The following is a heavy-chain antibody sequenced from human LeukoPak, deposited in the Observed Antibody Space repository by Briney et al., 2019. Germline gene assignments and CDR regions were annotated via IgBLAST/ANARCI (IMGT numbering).Heavy chain of an antibody. D-gene: IGHD3-10*01. Sequence: GGSLRLSCAASGFTFDDYAMHWVRQAPGKGLEWVSGISWNSGSIGYADSVKGRFTISRDNAKNPLYLQMNSLRAEDTALYYCAKGYGSAFYYYYMDVWGKGTTVTISS. J-gene: IGHJ6*03. CDR1: GFTFDDYA. CDR3: AKGYGSAFYYYYMDV. CDR2: ISWNSGSI. V-gene: IGHV3-9*01.